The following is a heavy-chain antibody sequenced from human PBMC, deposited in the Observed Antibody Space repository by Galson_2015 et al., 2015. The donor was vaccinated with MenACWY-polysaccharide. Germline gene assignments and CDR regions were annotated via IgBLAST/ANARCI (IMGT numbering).Heavy chain of an antibody. J-gene: IGHJ4*02. V-gene: IGHV3-53*01. CDR3: ARDRGGSYSLLDY. CDR2: IYSGGST. Sequence: SLRLSCAASGFTVSSNYMSWVRQAPGKGLEWVSVIYSGGSTYYADSVKGRFTISRDNSKNTLYLQMNSLRAEDTAVYYCARDRGGSYSLLDYWGQGTLVTVSS. CDR1: GFTVSSNY. D-gene: IGHD1-26*01.